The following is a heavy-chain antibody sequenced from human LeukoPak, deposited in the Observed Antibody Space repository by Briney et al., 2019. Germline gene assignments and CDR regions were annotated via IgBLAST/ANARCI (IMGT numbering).Heavy chain of an antibody. CDR1: GFSFSTYW. J-gene: IGHJ6*02. D-gene: IGHD3-16*01. CDR3: ARGGGLDV. Sequence: GGSLRLSCAASGFSFSTYWMHWARQAPGKGLEWVASINHNGNVNYYVDSVKGRFTISRDNAKNSLYLQMSNLRAEDTAVYFCARGGGLDVWGQGATVTVSS. V-gene: IGHV3-7*03. CDR2: INHNGNVN.